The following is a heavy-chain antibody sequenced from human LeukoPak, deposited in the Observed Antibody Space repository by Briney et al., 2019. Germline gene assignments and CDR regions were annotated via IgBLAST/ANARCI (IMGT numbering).Heavy chain of an antibody. J-gene: IGHJ4*02. CDR1: GGSFSGYY. D-gene: IGHD3-10*01. CDR2: INHSGST. V-gene: IGHV4-34*01. Sequence: SETLSLTCAVYGGSFSGYYWSWIRQPPGEGLEWIGEINHSGSTNYNPSLKSRVTISVDTSKNQFSLKLSSVTAADTAVYYCATSPYGSGSYTDYWGQGTLVTVSS. CDR3: ATSPYGSGSYTDY.